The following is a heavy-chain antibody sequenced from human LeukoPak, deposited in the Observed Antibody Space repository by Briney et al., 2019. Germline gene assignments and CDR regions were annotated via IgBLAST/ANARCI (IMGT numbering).Heavy chain of an antibody. Sequence: ASVKVSCTASGYTFTSYDINWVRQATGQGLEWMGGMNPNSGNTGYAQKFQGRVTMTRNTSISTAYMELSSLRSEDTAVYYCARGRPSSSWIQNWFDPWGQGTLVTVSS. CDR1: GYTFTSYD. D-gene: IGHD6-13*01. CDR2: MNPNSGNT. J-gene: IGHJ5*02. CDR3: ARGRPSSSWIQNWFDP. V-gene: IGHV1-8*01.